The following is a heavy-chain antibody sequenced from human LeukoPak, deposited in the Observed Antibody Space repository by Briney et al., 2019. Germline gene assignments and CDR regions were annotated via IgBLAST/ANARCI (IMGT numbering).Heavy chain of an antibody. V-gene: IGHV3-64D*06. CDR1: GLIFSGYA. CDR3: VKPARGSGIQYGFDS. J-gene: IGHJ4*02. D-gene: IGHD3-10*01. CDR2: MSVITGRT. Sequence: QLWGSLRLSCSASGLIFSGYAMHWVRQAPGKRLEYVSAMSVITGRTFYADSVEGRFTISIDNSGNTLYLQMTSLRPEDTAVYYCVKPARGSGIQYGFDSWGQGTLVTVSS.